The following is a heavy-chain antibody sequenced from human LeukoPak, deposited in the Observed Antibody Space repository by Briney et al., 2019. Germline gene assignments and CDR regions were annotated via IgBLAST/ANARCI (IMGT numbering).Heavy chain of an antibody. V-gene: IGHV3-23*01. CDR2: ISGSGGST. Sequence: GGSLRFSCAAPGFTFSSYAMSWVRQAPGKGLEWVSAISGSGGSTYYADSVKGRFTISRDNSKNTLYLQMNSLRAEDTAVYYCASNSYDSSGYYGWGQGTLVTVSS. CDR3: ASNSYDSSGYYG. J-gene: IGHJ4*02. CDR1: GFTFSSYA. D-gene: IGHD3-22*01.